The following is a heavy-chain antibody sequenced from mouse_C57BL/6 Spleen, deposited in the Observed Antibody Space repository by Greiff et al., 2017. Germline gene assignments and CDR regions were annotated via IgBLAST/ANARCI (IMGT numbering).Heavy chain of an antibody. CDR1: GYTFTDYY. Sequence: VQLQQSGPVLVKPGASVKMSCKASGYTFTDYYMNWVKQSHGKSLEWIGVINPYNGGTSYNQKFKGKATLTVDKASSTAYMELNSLTSEDSAVYYFAKGYELGRYYAMDYWGQGTSVTVSS. V-gene: IGHV1-19*01. CDR2: INPYNGGT. CDR3: AKGYELGRYYAMDY. D-gene: IGHD4-1*01. J-gene: IGHJ4*01.